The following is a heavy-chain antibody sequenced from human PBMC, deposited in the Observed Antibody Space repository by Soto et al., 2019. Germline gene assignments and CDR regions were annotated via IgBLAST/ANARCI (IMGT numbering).Heavy chain of an antibody. CDR3: TRDPQPVDTGLAPYYYGMDV. CDR1: GFTLRTYG. Sequence: GGSLRLSCAASGFTLRTYGMHWVRQAPGKGLEWVAVIWYDGSKKYYADSVKGRFTISRDNSKNTLYLQMNSLSAEDTAVYFCTRDPQPVDTGLAPYYYGMDVWGQGTTVTVSS. CDR2: IWYDGSKK. J-gene: IGHJ6*02. D-gene: IGHD5-18*01. V-gene: IGHV3-33*01.